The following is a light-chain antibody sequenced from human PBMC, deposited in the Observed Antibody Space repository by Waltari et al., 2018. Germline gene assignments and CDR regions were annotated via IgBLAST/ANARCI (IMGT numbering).Light chain of an antibody. CDR3: HQSFTVPLN. Sequence: DIQLTQSPSSVSASIGDRVTIPCRQSQTIHNYLHWDHHKPGRAPKLLLSYVSNLDNGVPSRFSGSGYGAEFTLIITSLQAEDVGIYYCHQSFTVPLNFGAGARVEIK. V-gene: IGKV1-39*01. CDR2: YVS. CDR1: QTIHNY. J-gene: IGKJ3*01.